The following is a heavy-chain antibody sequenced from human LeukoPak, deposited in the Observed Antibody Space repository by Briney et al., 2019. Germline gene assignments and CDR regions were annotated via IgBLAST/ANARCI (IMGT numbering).Heavy chain of an antibody. CDR2: TYNGGST. V-gene: IGHV3-66*01. CDR1: EFFVVSNY. Sequence: GWSLPLSCPASEFFVVSNYMTWVRPPPGRGREGVSLTYNGGSTYYEYSVNGRFTIPRHNSKNTLHLQMKSQRSENTAADYFARGTSGYHNNGGQGTLVTVSS. CDR3: ARGTSGYHNN. D-gene: IGHD5-12*01. J-gene: IGHJ4*02.